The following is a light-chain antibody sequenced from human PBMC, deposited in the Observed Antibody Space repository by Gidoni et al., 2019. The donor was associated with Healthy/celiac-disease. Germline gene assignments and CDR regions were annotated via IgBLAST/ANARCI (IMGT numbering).Light chain of an antibody. J-gene: IGKJ4*01. CDR1: QDISNY. CDR3: QQYDNLPPLT. V-gene: IGKV1-33*01. Sequence: DIQMTQSPSSLSASVGDRVTITSQASQDISNYLNWYQQKPGKAPKPLIYDASNLETGVPSRFSGSGSGTDFTFTISSLQPEDIATYYCQQYDNLPPLTFGGGTKVEIK. CDR2: DAS.